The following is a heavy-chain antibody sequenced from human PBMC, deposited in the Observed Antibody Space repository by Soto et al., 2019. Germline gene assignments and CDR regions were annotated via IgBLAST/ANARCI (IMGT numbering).Heavy chain of an antibody. CDR2: ISSSGSTI. J-gene: IGHJ5*02. CDR1: GFTFSDYY. CDR3: ARGSIVVVEAAKGGGWFDP. V-gene: IGHV3-11*01. D-gene: IGHD2-15*01. Sequence: QVQLVESGGGLVKPGGSLRLSCGASGFTFSDYYMSWIRQAPGKGLEWVSCISSSGSTIYYADSVKGRFTISRDNAKNSLYLQMNSLRAEDTAVYYCARGSIVVVEAAKGGGWFDPWGQGTLVTVSS.